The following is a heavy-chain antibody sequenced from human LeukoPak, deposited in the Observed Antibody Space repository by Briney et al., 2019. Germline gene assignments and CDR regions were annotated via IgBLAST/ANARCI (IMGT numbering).Heavy chain of an antibody. D-gene: IGHD6-19*01. CDR1: GYSFTSYW. CDR3: ARRPGYSSGWWGAFDY. V-gene: IGHV5-51*01. J-gene: IGHJ4*02. Sequence: GESPKISCKGSGYSFTSYWIGWVRQMPGKGLEWMGIIYPGDSDTRYSPSFQGQVTISADKSISTAYPQWSSLKASDTAMYYCARRPGYSSGWWGAFDYWGQGTLVTVSS. CDR2: IYPGDSDT.